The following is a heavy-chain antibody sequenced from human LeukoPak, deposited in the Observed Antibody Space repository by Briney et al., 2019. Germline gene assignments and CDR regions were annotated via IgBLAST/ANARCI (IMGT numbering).Heavy chain of an antibody. CDR1: GYTFTTYY. J-gene: IGHJ4*02. D-gene: IGHD3-10*02. V-gene: IGHV1-46*01. CDR3: ARGGITMFYDC. Sequence: ASVTVSCKASGYTFTTYYVHWMRQAPGQGLEWMGIINPSGGSTTYAQKFQGRVTMTRDTSSSTVYMELSSLRSEDTAVYFCARGGITMFYDCWGQGTLVTVSS. CDR2: INPSGGST.